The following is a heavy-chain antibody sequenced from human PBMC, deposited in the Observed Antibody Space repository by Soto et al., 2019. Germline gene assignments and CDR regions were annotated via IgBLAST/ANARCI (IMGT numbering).Heavy chain of an antibody. Sequence: HPGGSLRLSCAASGFTFSSYGMHWVRQAPGKGLEWVAVISYDGSNKYYADSVKGRFTISRDNSKNTLYLQLNSLRAEDTAVYYCAKDTCPQYSGSYLFDYWGQGTLVTVSS. V-gene: IGHV3-30*18. CDR1: GFTFSSYG. D-gene: IGHD1-26*01. CDR2: ISYDGSNK. CDR3: AKDTCPQYSGSYLFDY. J-gene: IGHJ4*02.